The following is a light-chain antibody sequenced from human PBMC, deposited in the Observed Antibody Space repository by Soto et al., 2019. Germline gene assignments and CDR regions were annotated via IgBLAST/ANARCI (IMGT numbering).Light chain of an antibody. V-gene: IGLV6-57*04. CDR1: SGSIASNY. CDR2: EDH. CDR3: QSYDSSNVV. J-gene: IGLJ2*01. Sequence: NFMLTQPHSVSKSPGKTVTISCTRSSGSIASNYMQWYQQRPGSAPTTVIYEDHQRPSGVPDRFSGSIDSSSNSASLTISGLKTEDEADYYCQSYDSSNVVFGGGTKVTVL.